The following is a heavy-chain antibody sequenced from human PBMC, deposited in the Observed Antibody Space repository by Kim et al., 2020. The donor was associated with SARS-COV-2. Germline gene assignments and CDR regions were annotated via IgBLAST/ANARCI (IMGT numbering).Heavy chain of an antibody. V-gene: IGHV4-34*01. Sequence: SETLSLTCAVSGGSFSSNSWTWNRLPQRPGVELVWVSNISASTSYYYYPSSRGRITLSTSTNKNPLHLRPGTATDAAASVFYCARWRAGCIYF. D-gene: IGHD6-19*01. CDR1: GGSFSSNS. CDR2: SNISAST. CDR3: ARWRAGCIYF. J-gene: IGHJ2*01.